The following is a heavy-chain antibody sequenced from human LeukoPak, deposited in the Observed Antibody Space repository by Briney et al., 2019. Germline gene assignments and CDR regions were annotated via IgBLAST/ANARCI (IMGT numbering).Heavy chain of an antibody. D-gene: IGHD3-10*01. V-gene: IGHV4-39*07. J-gene: IGHJ4*02. CDR3: ARNRWFGELFFDY. Sequence: SETLSLTCTVSGGSISSSTYYWGWIRQPPGKGLEWIGSIYSSGSTYYNPSLKSRVTISVDTSKNQFSLKLSSVTAADTAVYYCARNRWFGELFFDYWGQGTLVTVSS. CDR2: IYSSGST. CDR1: GGSISSSTYY.